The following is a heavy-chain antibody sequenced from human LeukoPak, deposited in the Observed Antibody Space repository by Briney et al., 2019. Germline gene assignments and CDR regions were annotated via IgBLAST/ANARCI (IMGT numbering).Heavy chain of an antibody. CDR1: GYTFTSYG. D-gene: IGHD3-22*01. J-gene: IGHJ6*02. Sequence: ASVKVSCKASGYTFTSYGISWVRQAPGQGLEWMGWISAYNGNTNYAQKLQGRVTMTTDTSTSTAYMELRSLRSDDTAVYYCARCGRVYDSTRWGITYYGMDVWGQGTTVTVSS. V-gene: IGHV1-18*01. CDR2: ISAYNGNT. CDR3: ARCGRVYDSTRWGITYYGMDV.